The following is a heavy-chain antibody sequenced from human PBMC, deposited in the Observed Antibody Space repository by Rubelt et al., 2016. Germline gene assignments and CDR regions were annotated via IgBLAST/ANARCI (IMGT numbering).Heavy chain of an antibody. Sequence: QVQLQESGPGLVKPSGTLSLTCAVSGGSITSSNWWSWVRQPPGKGLEWIGYIFYSGSTNYNPSLMGRVTISVDTSKNQFSLKLRSVTAADTAVYYCARMGNGYLDYWGLGTLVTVSS. D-gene: IGHD1-1*01. V-gene: IGHV4-4*02. J-gene: IGHJ4*02. CDR3: ARMGNGYLDY. CDR2: IFYSGST. CDR1: GGSITSSNW.